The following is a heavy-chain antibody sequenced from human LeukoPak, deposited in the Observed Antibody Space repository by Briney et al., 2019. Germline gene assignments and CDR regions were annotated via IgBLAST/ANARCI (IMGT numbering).Heavy chain of an antibody. CDR3: AKAAPYGNYLFHY. Sequence: GGSLRLSCAASGFTFRSYAMSWVRQAPGKGLEWVSGISGSGGSTYYADSVKGRFTISRDNSKNTLYLQMNSLGAEDTAVYYCAKAAPYGNYLFHYWGQGTLVTVSS. J-gene: IGHJ4*02. V-gene: IGHV3-23*01. D-gene: IGHD1-7*01. CDR1: GFTFRSYA. CDR2: ISGSGGST.